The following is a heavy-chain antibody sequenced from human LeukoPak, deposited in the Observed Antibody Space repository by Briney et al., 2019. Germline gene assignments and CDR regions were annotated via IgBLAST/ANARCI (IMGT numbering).Heavy chain of an antibody. D-gene: IGHD3-16*01. CDR3: AGEGARGGGDDY. CDR1: GYTFTSYD. J-gene: IGHJ4*02. Sequence: ASVKVSCKASGYTFTSYDINWVRQATGQGLEWMGWMNPNSGNTGYAQKFQGRVTMTRNTSISTAYMELSSLRSEDTAVYYCAGEGARGGGDDYWGQGTLVTVSS. CDR2: MNPNSGNT. V-gene: IGHV1-8*01.